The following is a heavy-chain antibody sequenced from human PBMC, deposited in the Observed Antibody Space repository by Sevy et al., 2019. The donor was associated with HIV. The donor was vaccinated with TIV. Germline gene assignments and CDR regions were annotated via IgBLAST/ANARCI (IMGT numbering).Heavy chain of an antibody. D-gene: IGHD2-8*01. CDR3: ARDCHCTTKADDGFDI. J-gene: IGHJ3*02. Sequence: GGSLRLSCAASGFTFTNYWMHWVRQAPGKGLVWVSRINGDGSTATYADSVKGRFTVSRDNAKNTLFLQINNLRAEDTAVYYCARDCHCTTKADDGFDIWGQGTMVTVSS. CDR1: GFTFTNYW. CDR2: INGDGSTA. V-gene: IGHV3-74*01.